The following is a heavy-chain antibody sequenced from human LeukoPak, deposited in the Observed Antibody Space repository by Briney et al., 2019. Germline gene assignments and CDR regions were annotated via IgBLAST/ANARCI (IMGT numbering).Heavy chain of an antibody. CDR3: ARTTEGGYTYGYFYYYYMDV. D-gene: IGHD5-18*01. V-gene: IGHV4-4*02. Sequence: SETLSLTCAVSGGSISTRNWWRWVRQPPGKGLEWIGEVHHSGSTNYNPSLKSRVTISVDTSKNQFSLKLTSVTAADTAVYYCARTTEGGYTYGYFYYYYMDVWGKGTTVTISS. CDR2: VHHSGST. CDR1: GGSISTRNW. J-gene: IGHJ6*03.